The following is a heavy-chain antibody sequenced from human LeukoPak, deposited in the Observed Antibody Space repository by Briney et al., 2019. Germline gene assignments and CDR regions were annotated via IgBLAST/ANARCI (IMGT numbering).Heavy chain of an antibody. Sequence: GGSLRLSCAASGFTFSSYWKNWVRQAPGKGLEWVANIKLDGSEKYYVDSVKGRFTISRDNAENSLYPQMNSLRAEDTAVYYCARGGGDYWGRGTPVTVSS. CDR1: GFTFSSYW. J-gene: IGHJ4*02. CDR3: ARGGGDY. D-gene: IGHD3-3*01. V-gene: IGHV3-7*01. CDR2: IKLDGSEK.